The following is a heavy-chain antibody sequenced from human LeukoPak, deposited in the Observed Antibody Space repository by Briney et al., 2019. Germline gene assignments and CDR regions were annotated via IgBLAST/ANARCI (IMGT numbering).Heavy chain of an antibody. CDR1: GGSISSYY. Sequence: SETLSLTCTVSGGSISSYYWSWIRQPPGKGLEWIGEINHSGSTNYNPSLKSRVTISVDTSKNQFSLKLSSVTAADTAVYYCARETIAYYYDSSGSPFDYWGQGTLVTVSS. J-gene: IGHJ4*02. D-gene: IGHD3-22*01. CDR3: ARETIAYYYDSSGSPFDY. V-gene: IGHV4-34*01. CDR2: INHSGST.